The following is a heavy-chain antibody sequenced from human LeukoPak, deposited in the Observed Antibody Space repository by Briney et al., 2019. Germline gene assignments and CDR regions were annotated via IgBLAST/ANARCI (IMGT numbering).Heavy chain of an antibody. V-gene: IGHV4-34*01. D-gene: IGHD6-19*01. CDR1: GGSFSGYY. CDR3: ARGALGQWLEYFQH. CDR2: INHSGST. J-gene: IGHJ1*01. Sequence: KPSETLSLTCAVYGGSFSGYYWSWIRQPPGKGLEWIGEINHSGSTNYNSSLKSRITISVDTSKNQFSLKLSSVTAADTAVYYCARGALGQWLEYFQHWGQGTLVTVSS.